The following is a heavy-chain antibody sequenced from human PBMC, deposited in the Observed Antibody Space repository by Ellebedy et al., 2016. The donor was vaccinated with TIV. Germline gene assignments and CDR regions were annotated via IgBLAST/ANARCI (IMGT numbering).Heavy chain of an antibody. CDR3: ARTGIWGNAFDI. D-gene: IGHD7-27*01. J-gene: IGHJ3*02. V-gene: IGHV7-4-1*02. CDR2: INTNSGNP. Sequence: AASVKVSCKASGYTFTGHYMHWVRQAPGQGLEWMGWINTNSGNPTYAQAFTGRIVFSLDTSVSTAYLQISSLRAEDSAVYYCARTGIWGNAFDIWGQGTMVTVSS. CDR1: GYTFTGHY.